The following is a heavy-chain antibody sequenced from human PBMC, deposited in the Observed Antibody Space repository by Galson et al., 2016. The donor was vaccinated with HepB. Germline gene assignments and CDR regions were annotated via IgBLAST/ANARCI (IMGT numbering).Heavy chain of an antibody. CDR3: ARAGNKHGDPVDY. J-gene: IGHJ4*02. V-gene: IGHV3-13*01. CDR2: IGIAGDT. D-gene: IGHD4-17*01. Sequence: SLRLSCAASGFTFSTYDMHWVRQTTEKGLEWVSGIGIAGDTFYPDSVKGRFTVSRENGKNSLYLQMNSMRAGDKAVYYCARAGNKHGDPVDYWGPGTLVTVST. CDR1: GFTFSTYD.